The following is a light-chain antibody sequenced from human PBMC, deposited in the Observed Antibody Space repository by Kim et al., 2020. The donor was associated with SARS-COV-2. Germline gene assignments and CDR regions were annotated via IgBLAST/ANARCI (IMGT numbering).Light chain of an antibody. V-gene: IGLV3-19*01. CDR1: SLSNYF. CDR2: GEN. J-gene: IGLJ3*02. CDR3: IFRGSRGNHGV. Sequence: SSELTQDPAVSVALGQTVRITCQGDSLSNYFATWYQQKPGQAPVLVVYGENNRPSGIPDRFSGSTSRNTGSLTITGAQAEDKAVYYCIFRGSRGNHGVFG.